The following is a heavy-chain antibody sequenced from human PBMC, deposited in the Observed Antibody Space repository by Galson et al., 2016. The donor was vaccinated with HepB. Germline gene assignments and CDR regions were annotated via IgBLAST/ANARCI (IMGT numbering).Heavy chain of an antibody. CDR2: ISSSSSTV. CDR3: ARGGASCSGGSCYFWFDP. J-gene: IGHJ5*02. V-gene: IGHV3-48*01. Sequence: SLRLSCAASGYIFRTYPMHWVRQAPGKGLEWVSYISSSSSTVYYADSVKGRFTISRDNAKNSLYLQMNSLRAEDTAVYYCARGGASCSGGSCYFWFDPWGQGTPVTVSS. CDR1: GYIFRTYP. D-gene: IGHD2-15*01.